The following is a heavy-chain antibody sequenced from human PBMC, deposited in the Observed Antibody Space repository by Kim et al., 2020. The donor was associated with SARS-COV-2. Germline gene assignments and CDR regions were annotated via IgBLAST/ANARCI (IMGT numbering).Heavy chain of an antibody. CDR1: GFTFSSYA. CDR3: ARVRPWELLYDAFDI. D-gene: IGHD1-26*01. Sequence: GGSLRLSCAASGFTFSSYAMHWVRQAPGKGLEWVAVISYDGSNKYYADSVKGRFTISRDNSKNTLYLQMNSLRAEDTAVYYCARVRPWELLYDAFDIWGQGTMVTVSS. CDR2: ISYDGSNK. J-gene: IGHJ3*02. V-gene: IGHV3-30*04.